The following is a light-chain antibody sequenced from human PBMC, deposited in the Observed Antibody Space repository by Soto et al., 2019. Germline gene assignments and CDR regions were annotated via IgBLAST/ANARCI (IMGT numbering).Light chain of an antibody. CDR3: SSCTSTSTI. CDR1: TSDLGSYNY. J-gene: IGLJ2*01. Sequence: QSALTQPASVSGSPGQSITISCTGTTSDLGSYNYVSWYQQHPGRAPQLIIYDVSYRPSGISNRFSGSKSGNAASLTISGVQADDEADSYCSSCTSTSTIFGGGTKVTVL. CDR2: DVS. V-gene: IGLV2-14*03.